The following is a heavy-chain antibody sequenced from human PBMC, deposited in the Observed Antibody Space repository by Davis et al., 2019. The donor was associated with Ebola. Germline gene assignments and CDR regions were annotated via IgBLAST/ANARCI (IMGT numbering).Heavy chain of an antibody. CDR3: ARDPIVPAALSTSFDY. Sequence: PGGSLRLSCAASGFTFSSYAMSWVRQAPGKGLEWVSAISGSGGSTYYADSVKGRFTISRDNSKNTLYLQMNSLRAEDTAVYYCARDPIVPAALSTSFDYWGQGTLVTVSS. CDR1: GFTFSSYA. J-gene: IGHJ4*02. D-gene: IGHD2-2*01. CDR2: ISGSGGST. V-gene: IGHV3-23*01.